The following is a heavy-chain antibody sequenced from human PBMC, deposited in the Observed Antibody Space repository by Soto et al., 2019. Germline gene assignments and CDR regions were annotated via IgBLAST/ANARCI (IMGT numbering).Heavy chain of an antibody. CDR3: ARDPSGVGAELNWFDP. CDR1: GFTFSSYA. Sequence: GGSLRLSCAASGFTFSSYAMHWVRQAPGKGLEWVAVISYDGSNKYYADSVKGRFTISRDNSKNTLYLQMNSLRAEDTAVYYCARDPSGVGAELNWFDPWGQGTLGTVSS. CDR2: ISYDGSNK. D-gene: IGHD1-26*01. J-gene: IGHJ5*02. V-gene: IGHV3-30-3*01.